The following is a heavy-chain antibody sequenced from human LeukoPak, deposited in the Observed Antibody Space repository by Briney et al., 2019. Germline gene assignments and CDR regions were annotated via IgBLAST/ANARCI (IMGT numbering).Heavy chain of an antibody. CDR3: SGVDF. CDR2: MSCAGNNK. Sequence: GGSLRLSCAASGFTFSSYTMHWVRQAPGKGLEWVAVMSCAGNNKYYADSVKGRFTISRDNSKSTLYLQMNSLRAEDTAVYPSSGVDFWGQGTLVTVSS. D-gene: IGHD2-15*01. V-gene: IGHV3-30-3*01. J-gene: IGHJ4*02. CDR1: GFTFSSYT.